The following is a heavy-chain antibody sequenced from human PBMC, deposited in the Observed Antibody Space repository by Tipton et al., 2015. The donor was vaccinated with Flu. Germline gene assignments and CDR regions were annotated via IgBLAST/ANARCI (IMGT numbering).Heavy chain of an antibody. Sequence: TLSLTCTVSGGSISSYYWSWIRQPPGKGLEWIGYIYYRGSTNYNPSLKSRVTISVDTSKNQFSLKLSSVTAADTAVYYCAGTMLYDILTGYEGGYYFDYWGQGTLVTVSS. CDR3: AGTMLYDILTGYEGGYYFDY. J-gene: IGHJ4*02. CDR1: GGSISSYY. CDR2: IYYRGST. D-gene: IGHD3-9*01. V-gene: IGHV4-59*01.